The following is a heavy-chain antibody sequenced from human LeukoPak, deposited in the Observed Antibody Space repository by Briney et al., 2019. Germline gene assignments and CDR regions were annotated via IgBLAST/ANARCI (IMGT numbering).Heavy chain of an antibody. V-gene: IGHV3-23*01. CDR1: GFSFKSYA. Sequence: GGSLRLSCAASGFSFKSYAMNWVRQAPGKGLEWVSSISESGDSTHYADSVKGRFTISRDNAKNTLYLQMSSLRAEDTAVYYCAKIDAYWGQGTLVTVSS. CDR2: ISESGDST. J-gene: IGHJ4*02. CDR3: AKIDAY.